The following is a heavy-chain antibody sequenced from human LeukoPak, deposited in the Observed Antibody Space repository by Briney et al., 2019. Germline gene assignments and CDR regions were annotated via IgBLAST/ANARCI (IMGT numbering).Heavy chain of an antibody. CDR2: ISGSGGST. CDR1: GFTFSSYA. Sequence: GGSLRLSCAASGFTFSSYAMSWARQAPGKGLEWVSGISGSGGSTYYADSVKGRFTISRDNSKNTLYLQMNSLRAEDTAVYYCAKVSEIAAAGAFDYWGQGTLVTVSS. D-gene: IGHD6-13*01. CDR3: AKVSEIAAAGAFDY. V-gene: IGHV3-23*01. J-gene: IGHJ4*02.